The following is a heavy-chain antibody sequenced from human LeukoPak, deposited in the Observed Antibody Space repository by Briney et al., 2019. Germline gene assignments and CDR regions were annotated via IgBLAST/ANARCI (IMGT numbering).Heavy chain of an antibody. CDR2: ISGSGGST. Sequence: GGSLRLSCAASGFTFSSYAMSWVRQAPGKGLEWVSAISGSGGSTYYADSVKGRFTISRDNSKNTLYLQMNSPRAEDTAVYYCAKRGSSTSRLNWFDPWGQGTLVTVSS. J-gene: IGHJ5*02. D-gene: IGHD2-2*01. CDR3: AKRGSSTSRLNWFDP. V-gene: IGHV3-23*01. CDR1: GFTFSSYA.